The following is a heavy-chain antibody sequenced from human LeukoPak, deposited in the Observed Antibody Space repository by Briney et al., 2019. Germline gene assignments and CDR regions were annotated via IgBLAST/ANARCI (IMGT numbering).Heavy chain of an antibody. V-gene: IGHV4-4*07. CDR3: ARGGDYHPYDY. CDR2: IYTSGST. CDR1: GGSISSYY. J-gene: IGHJ4*02. D-gene: IGHD4-17*01. Sequence: SETLSLTCSVSGGSISSYYRTWIRQPAGKGLEWIGRIYTSGSTNYNPSLKSRVTMSLDTSKNQFSLKLSSVTAADTAVYYCARGGDYHPYDYWGQGTLVTVSS.